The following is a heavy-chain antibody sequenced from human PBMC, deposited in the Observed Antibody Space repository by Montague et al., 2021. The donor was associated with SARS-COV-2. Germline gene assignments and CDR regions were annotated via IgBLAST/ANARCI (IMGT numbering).Heavy chain of an antibody. V-gene: IGHV3-23*03. J-gene: IGHJ6*02. D-gene: IGHD1-26*01. CDR1: GFTFSGYA. Sequence: SLRLSCAASGFTFSGYAMSWVRQAPGKGLEWVSVIYSGGSSTYYADSVKGRFTISRDNSKNTLYLQMNSLRAEDTAVYYCAKDSRIVGATYYYYGMDVWGQGTTVTVSS. CDR3: AKDSRIVGATYYYYGMDV. CDR2: IYSGGSST.